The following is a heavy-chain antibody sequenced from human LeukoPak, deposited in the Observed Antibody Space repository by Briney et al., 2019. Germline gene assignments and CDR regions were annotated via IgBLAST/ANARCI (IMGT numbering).Heavy chain of an antibody. Sequence: GGSLRLSCAASGFTFSSYSMNWVRQAPGKGLEWVSSISSSSSYIYYADSVKGRFTISRDNAKNSLYLQMNSLRAEDTAVYYCAAHNSSSWYGGDYWGQGTLVTVSS. D-gene: IGHD6-13*01. J-gene: IGHJ4*02. V-gene: IGHV3-21*01. CDR3: AAHNSSSWYGGDY. CDR1: GFTFSSYS. CDR2: ISSSSSYI.